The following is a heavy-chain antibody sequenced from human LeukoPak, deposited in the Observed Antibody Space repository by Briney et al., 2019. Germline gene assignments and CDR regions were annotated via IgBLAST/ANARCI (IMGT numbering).Heavy chain of an antibody. CDR2: IKQDGGEK. J-gene: IGHJ6*02. CDR3: ARARYSANTICYIGGGLDV. Sequence: GGSLRLSCAASGFTFTNNWMTWVRQAPGKGLEWVATIKQDGGEKYYVDSVKGRFTISRDNARDSLYLQMNILRAEDAAVYYCARARYSANTICYIGGGLDVWGPGTTVTVSS. V-gene: IGHV3-7*04. CDR1: GFTFTNNW. D-gene: IGHD2-2*01.